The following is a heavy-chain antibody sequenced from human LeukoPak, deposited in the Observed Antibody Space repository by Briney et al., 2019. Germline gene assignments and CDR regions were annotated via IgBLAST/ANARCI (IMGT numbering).Heavy chain of an antibody. V-gene: IGHV1-46*02. D-gene: IGHD5-18*01. CDR2: INPSGGST. CDR3: ARRGYSYGYWHYYYYYMDV. Sequence: ASVKVSCKASGYTFNGYYMHWVRQAPGQGLEWMGIINPSGGSTSYAQKFQGRVTMTRDTSTSTVYMELSSLRSEDTAVYYCARRGYSYGYWHYYYYYMDVWGKGTTVTISS. CDR1: GYTFNGYY. J-gene: IGHJ6*03.